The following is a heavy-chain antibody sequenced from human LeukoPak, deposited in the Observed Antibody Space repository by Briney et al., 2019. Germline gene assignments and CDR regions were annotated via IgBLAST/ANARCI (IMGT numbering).Heavy chain of an antibody. V-gene: IGHV3-74*01. CDR1: GFIFSRYW. CDR2: INSDGSRT. Sequence: GRSLRPSRAASGFIFSRYWMHWVRQAPGKGLVWVSQINSDGSRTTYADFVKGRVTMSRDNAKSTVYLQMISLRVEGTAVYYCARDGYLSGSYYPMGWFDPWGQGTLVTVSS. D-gene: IGHD3-10*01. CDR3: ARDGYLSGSYYPMGWFDP. J-gene: IGHJ5*02.